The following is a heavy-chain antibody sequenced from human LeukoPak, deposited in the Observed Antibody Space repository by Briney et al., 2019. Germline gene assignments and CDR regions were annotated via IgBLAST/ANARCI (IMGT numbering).Heavy chain of an antibody. CDR2: IYISGST. J-gene: IGHJ5*02. Sequence: SETLSLTCFVSGASISNYYWSWIRQPAGKGLEWIGRIYISGSTNYNPSLKSRVTMSLDTSKNQFSLKLSSVTAADTAVYYCARDLRGDSSSLYWFDPWGQGTLVTVSS. CDR1: GASISNYY. V-gene: IGHV4-4*07. CDR3: ARDLRGDSSSLYWFDP. D-gene: IGHD6-6*01.